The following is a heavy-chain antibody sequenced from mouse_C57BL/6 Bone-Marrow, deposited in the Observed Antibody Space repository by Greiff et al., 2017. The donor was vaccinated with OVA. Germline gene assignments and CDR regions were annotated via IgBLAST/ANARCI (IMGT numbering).Heavy chain of an antibody. CDR2: IWWDDDK. CDR3: ARKEGYGSSPYWYFDV. CDR1: GFSLSTFGMG. Sequence: QVTLKVSGPGILQPSQTLSLTCSFSGFSLSTFGMGVGWIRQPSGKGLEWLAHIWWDDDKYYNPALKSRLTISKDTSKNQVFLKIAKVDTADTATYYCARKEGYGSSPYWYFDVWGTGTTVTVSS. D-gene: IGHD1-1*01. V-gene: IGHV8-8*01. J-gene: IGHJ1*03.